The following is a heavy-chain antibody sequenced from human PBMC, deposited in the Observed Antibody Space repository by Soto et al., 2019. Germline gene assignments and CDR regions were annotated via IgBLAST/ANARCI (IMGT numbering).Heavy chain of an antibody. V-gene: IGHV3-23*01. CDR2: IGGSGGYT. Sequence: PGGSLRLSCAASGFFFSSYAMSWVRQAPGKGLEWVSGIGGSGGYTSYADSVKGRFTISRDNSKNKVYLQMKSLRGEDTAVYYCAKDAAMVSSTFNYFDHWGQGALVTVSS. D-gene: IGHD6-6*01. CDR1: GFFFSSYA. J-gene: IGHJ4*02. CDR3: AKDAAMVSSTFNYFDH.